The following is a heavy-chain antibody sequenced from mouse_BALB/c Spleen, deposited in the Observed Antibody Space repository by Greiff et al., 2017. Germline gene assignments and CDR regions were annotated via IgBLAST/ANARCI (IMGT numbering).Heavy chain of an antibody. CDR3: ARSGGNYDYYAMDY. J-gene: IGHJ4*01. Sequence: QVHVKQSGPELVKPGASVKISCKASGYTFTDYYINWVKQKPGQGLEWIGWIYPGSGNTKYNEKFKGKATLTVDTSSSTAYMQLSSLTSEDTAVYFCARSGGNYDYYAMDYWGQGTSVTVSS. D-gene: IGHD2-1*01. CDR1: GYTFTDYY. V-gene: IGHV1-84*02. CDR2: IYPGSGNT.